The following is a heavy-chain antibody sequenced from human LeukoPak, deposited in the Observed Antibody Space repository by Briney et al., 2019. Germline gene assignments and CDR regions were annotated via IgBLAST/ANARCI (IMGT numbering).Heavy chain of an antibody. CDR2: IDWDDDK. Sequence: ESGPTLVKPTQTLTLTCTFSGFSLSTSGMCVSWIRQPPGKALEWLALIDWDDDKYYSTSLKTRLTISKDTSKNQVVLTMTNMDPVDTATYYCARSPRSIFDSGSYHFDYWGQGTLVTVSS. J-gene: IGHJ4*02. CDR3: ARSPRSIFDSGSYHFDY. CDR1: GFSLSTSGMC. D-gene: IGHD1-26*01. V-gene: IGHV2-70*01.